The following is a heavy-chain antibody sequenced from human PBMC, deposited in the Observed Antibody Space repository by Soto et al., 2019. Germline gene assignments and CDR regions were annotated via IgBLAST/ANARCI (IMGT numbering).Heavy chain of an antibody. CDR1: GYTFTGYY. D-gene: IGHD6-19*01. V-gene: IGHV1-2*04. J-gene: IGHJ6*02. Sequence: WASVKVSCKASGYTFTGYYMHWVRQAPGQGLEWMGWINPNSGGTNYAQKFQGWVTMTRDTSISTAYMELSRRRSDDTAVYYCARDLASSGSYPHRYYYYGMDVWGQGTTVTVSS. CDR2: INPNSGGT. CDR3: ARDLASSGSYPHRYYYYGMDV.